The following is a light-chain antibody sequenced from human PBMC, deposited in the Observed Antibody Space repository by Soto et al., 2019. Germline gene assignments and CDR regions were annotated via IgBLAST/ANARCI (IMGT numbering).Light chain of an antibody. V-gene: IGKV1-5*03. CDR2: QAS. Sequence: DIQMTQSPSTLSASIGDRVTITCRASQNISSWLSWYQQKPGKAPNLLIYQASILESGVPSRFSGSGSGTEFSLTISSLQPDDFATFLFQQYNLKAISFGGGTKVEIK. J-gene: IGKJ4*01. CDR1: QNISSW. CDR3: QQYNLKAIS.